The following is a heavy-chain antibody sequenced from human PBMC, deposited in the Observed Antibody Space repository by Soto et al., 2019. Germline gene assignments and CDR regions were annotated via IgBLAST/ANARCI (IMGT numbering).Heavy chain of an antibody. J-gene: IGHJ6*02. CDR3: ARAPLYYYGSGSYRNYYYYGMDV. Sequence: QVQLVQSGAEVNKPGSSVKVSCKAAGGTFSSYAISWLRQAPGQGLEWMGGISPILGTANYAQKFQGRVTITADACTSTAYMALSSLRSEDTAVYYCARAPLYYYGSGSYRNYYYYGMDVWGQGTTVTVSS. CDR1: GGTFSSYA. D-gene: IGHD3-10*01. CDR2: ISPILGTA. V-gene: IGHV1-69*01.